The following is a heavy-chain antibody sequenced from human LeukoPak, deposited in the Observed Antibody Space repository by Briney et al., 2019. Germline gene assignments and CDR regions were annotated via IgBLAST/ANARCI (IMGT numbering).Heavy chain of an antibody. CDR3: ARASVRDIVLMVYEDPYYYYGMDV. J-gene: IGHJ6*02. Sequence: ASVKVSCKASGGTFSSYAISWVRQAPGQGLEWMGGIIPIFGTANYAQKFQGRVTITADESTSTAYMELSSLRSEDTAVYYCARASVRDIVLMVYEDPYYYYGMDVWGQGTMVTVSS. CDR2: IIPIFGTA. V-gene: IGHV1-69*01. D-gene: IGHD2-8*01. CDR1: GGTFSSYA.